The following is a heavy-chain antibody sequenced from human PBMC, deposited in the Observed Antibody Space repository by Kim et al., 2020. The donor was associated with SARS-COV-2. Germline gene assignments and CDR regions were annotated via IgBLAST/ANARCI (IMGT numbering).Heavy chain of an antibody. CDR3: ARGKIITIFGVVITPWWFDP. CDR1: GYTFTSYD. J-gene: IGHJ5*02. V-gene: IGHV1-8*01. Sequence: ASVKVSCKASGYTFTSYDIYWVRQATGQGLEWMGWFYPNRVNSAYAQKFQGRFTITRNTSISTAYMELSSLRSEDTAVYYCARGKIITIFGVVITPWWFDPWGQGTLVTVSS. CDR2: FYPNRVNS. D-gene: IGHD3-3*01.